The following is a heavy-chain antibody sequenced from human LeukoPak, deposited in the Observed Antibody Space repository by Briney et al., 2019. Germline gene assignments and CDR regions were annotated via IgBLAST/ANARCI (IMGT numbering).Heavy chain of an antibody. CDR1: GFTFDDYA. CDR2: ISWNSGSI. D-gene: IGHD3-10*01. V-gene: IGHV3-9*01. CDR3: AKAKAMVRGVIED. Sequence: PGGSLRLSCAASGFTFDDYAMHWVRQAPGKGLEWVSGISWNSGSIGYADSVKGRFTISRDNAKNSLYLQMNSLRAEDTALYYCAKAKAMVRGVIEDWGQGTLVTVSS. J-gene: IGHJ4*02.